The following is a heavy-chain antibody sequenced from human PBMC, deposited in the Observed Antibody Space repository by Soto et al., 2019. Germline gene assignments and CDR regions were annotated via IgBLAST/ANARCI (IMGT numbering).Heavy chain of an antibody. Sequence: SVKGSCKASGGTLSSYAVSWVRLASGQGLEWMGGVIPIFGTANYAQKFQGRVTITADKSTSTAYMELSSLRSEDTAVYYCARMEENWNFYYYYGMDVCGQGTTVTGSS. CDR3: ARMEENWNFYYYYGMDV. CDR1: GGTLSSYA. CDR2: VIPIFGTA. D-gene: IGHD1-7*01. J-gene: IGHJ6*02. V-gene: IGHV1-69*06.